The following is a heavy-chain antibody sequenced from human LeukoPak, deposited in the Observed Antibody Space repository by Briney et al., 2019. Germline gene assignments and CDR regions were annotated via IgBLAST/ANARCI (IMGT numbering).Heavy chain of an antibody. Sequence: SETLSLTCTVSGGSISSSSYYLGWIRQPPGKGLEWIGSIYYSGSTYYNPSLKSRVTISVDTSKNQFSLKLSSVTAADTAVYYCARLYYYDSSGYPLPFDYWGQGTLVTVSS. CDR2: IYYSGST. CDR1: GGSISSSSYY. CDR3: ARLYYYDSSGYPLPFDY. D-gene: IGHD3-22*01. J-gene: IGHJ4*02. V-gene: IGHV4-39*01.